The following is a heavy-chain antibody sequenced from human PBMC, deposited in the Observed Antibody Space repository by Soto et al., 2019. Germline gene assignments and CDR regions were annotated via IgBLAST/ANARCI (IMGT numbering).Heavy chain of an antibody. CDR2: ISGSGGST. CDR3: AKGADYYDSSGPYNWFDP. V-gene: IGHV3-23*01. CDR1: GFTFSSYA. J-gene: IGHJ5*02. D-gene: IGHD3-22*01. Sequence: VGSLRLSCAASGFTFSSYAMSWVRQAPGKGLEWVSAISGSGGSTYYADSVKGRFTISRDNSKNTLYLQMNSLRAEDTAVYYCAKGADYYDSSGPYNWFDPWGQGTLVTVSS.